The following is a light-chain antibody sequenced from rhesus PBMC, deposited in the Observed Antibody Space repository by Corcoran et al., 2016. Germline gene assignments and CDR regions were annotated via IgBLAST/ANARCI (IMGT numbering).Light chain of an antibody. CDR2: AHS. J-gene: IGLJ1*01. CDR3: QVWHSSSEYHI. Sequence: SYELTQARSMSVSPGQTARITCGGDNMEGKSVQWYQQKPPQAPVLVIHAHSERPSGIPERFSGSSLGSTATLTISDVEAGDEADYYCQVWHSSSEYHIFGVGTRLTVL. V-gene: IGLV3-34*01. CDR1: NMEGKS.